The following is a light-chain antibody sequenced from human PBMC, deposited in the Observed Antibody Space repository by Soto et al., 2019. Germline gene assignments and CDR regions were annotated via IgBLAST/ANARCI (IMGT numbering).Light chain of an antibody. J-gene: IGLJ3*02. Sequence: QSVLTQPPSASGSPGQAVIISCAGSSSDIGAYDYVSWFQQHPGKAPKLLIYEFEKRPSGVPNRFSGSTSGSTAVLTVSGVQAEDEADYYGRSSAERYSVLFGGGTQLTVL. CDR2: EFE. CDR1: SSDIGAYDY. V-gene: IGLV2-8*01. CDR3: RSSAERYSVL.